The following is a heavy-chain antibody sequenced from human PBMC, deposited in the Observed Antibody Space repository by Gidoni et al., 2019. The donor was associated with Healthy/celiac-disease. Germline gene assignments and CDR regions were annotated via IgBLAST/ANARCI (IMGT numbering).Heavy chain of an antibody. J-gene: IGHJ4*02. D-gene: IGHD6-19*01. Sequence: QVQLVQSGAEVKKPGASVKVSCKASGSTFTSYSMHWVRQAPGQGLEWMGIINPSGGSTSYAQKFQGRVTMTRDTSTSTVYMELSSLRSEDTDVYYCARVDPVAGTGYFDYWGQGTLVTVSS. V-gene: IGHV1-46*01. CDR3: ARVDPVAGTGYFDY. CDR2: INPSGGST. CDR1: GSTFTSYS.